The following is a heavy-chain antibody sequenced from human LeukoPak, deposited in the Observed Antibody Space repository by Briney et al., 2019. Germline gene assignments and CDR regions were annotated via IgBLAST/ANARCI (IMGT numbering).Heavy chain of an antibody. CDR3: ARRGYLFVDYMDV. Sequence: KPSETLSLTCAVYGGTFTDYYWSWIRQPPGKGLEWIGEINHGGSTNYNPSLKSRITISVDTSKNQLSLKLRSVTAADTAVYYCARRGYLFVDYMDVWGKGTTVTVSS. V-gene: IGHV4-34*01. CDR2: INHGGST. J-gene: IGHJ6*03. D-gene: IGHD2-15*01. CDR1: GGTFTDYY.